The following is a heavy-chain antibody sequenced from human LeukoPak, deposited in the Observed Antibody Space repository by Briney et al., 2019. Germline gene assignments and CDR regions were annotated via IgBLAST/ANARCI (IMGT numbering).Heavy chain of an antibody. CDR3: ARDPPEDEWNSLDS. CDR1: GGSVNGYY. V-gene: IGHV4-59*02. J-gene: IGHJ4*02. D-gene: IGHD1-7*01. CDR2: IHYSGLT. Sequence: SETLSITCTVSGGSVNGYYWNWIRQPPLKGLHWIGFIHYSGLTVYSPSLQSRVTMSVDTSRNQFSLDLSSVTAADTALYYCARDPPEDEWNSLDSWGQGILVTVSS.